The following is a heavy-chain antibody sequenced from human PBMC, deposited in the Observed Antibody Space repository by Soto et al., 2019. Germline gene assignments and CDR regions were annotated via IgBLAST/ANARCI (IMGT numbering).Heavy chain of an antibody. CDR3: AKDEYYYSRSGYYIFDS. CDR2: ISHDGTNK. V-gene: IGHV3-30*18. J-gene: IGHJ4*02. D-gene: IGHD3-22*01. Sequence: GESLKVSCEVSGFTFRAYGMHWVRQAPGKGLEWVAAISHDGTNKNYGDSVKGRFTISRDNSKKTLYLQMNGLRPEDTALYYCAKDEYYYSRSGYYIFDSWGQGTLVTVSS. CDR1: GFTFRAYG.